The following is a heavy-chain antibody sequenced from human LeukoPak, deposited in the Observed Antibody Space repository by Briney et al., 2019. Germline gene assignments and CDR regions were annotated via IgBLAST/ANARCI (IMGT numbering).Heavy chain of an antibody. CDR3: AKGSGINHYHWIDP. D-gene: IGHD1-14*01. V-gene: IGHV3-23*01. CDR2: ISGGGGST. J-gene: IGHJ5*02. Sequence: GGSLRLSCAASEFTFSNYAMNWVRQAPGKGLGWVSGISGGGGSTYYADSAKGRFTISRDNSKNTLYLQMDSLRAEDTALYYCAKGSGINHYHWIDPWGQGTLVIVSS. CDR1: EFTFSNYA.